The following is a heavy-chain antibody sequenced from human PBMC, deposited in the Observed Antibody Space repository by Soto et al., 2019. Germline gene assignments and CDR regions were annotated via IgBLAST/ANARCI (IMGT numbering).Heavy chain of an antibody. Sequence: ASVEVSCKASGYTFTSYAMHWVLQAPGQRLEWMGWINAGNGNTKYSQKFQGRVTITRDTSASTAYMELSSLRSEDTAVYYCARGPEAKYNWFDPWGQGTLVTVSS. J-gene: IGHJ5*02. V-gene: IGHV1-3*01. CDR1: GYTFTSYA. CDR3: ARGPEAKYNWFDP. CDR2: INAGNGNT.